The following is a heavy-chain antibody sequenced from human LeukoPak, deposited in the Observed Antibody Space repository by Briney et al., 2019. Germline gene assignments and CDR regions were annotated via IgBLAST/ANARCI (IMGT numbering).Heavy chain of an antibody. J-gene: IGHJ5*02. CDR2: INHSGST. CDR3: ARVETGTEGSWFDP. V-gene: IGHV4-34*01. Sequence: SETLSLTCAVYGGSFSGYYRSWIRQPPGKGLEWIGEINHSGSTNYNPSLKSRVTISVDTSKNQFSLKLSSVTAADTAVYYCARVETGTEGSWFDPWGQGTLVTVSS. D-gene: IGHD1-1*01. CDR1: GGSFSGYY.